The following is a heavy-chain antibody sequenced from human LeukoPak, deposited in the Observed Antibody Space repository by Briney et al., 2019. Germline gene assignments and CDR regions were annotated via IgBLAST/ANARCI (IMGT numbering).Heavy chain of an antibody. CDR1: GFTFSNYW. V-gene: IGHV3-74*01. J-gene: IGHJ4*02. D-gene: IGHD2-2*01. CDR2: INSDGSIT. Sequence: GGSLRLSCAAPGFTFSNYWMHWVRQAPGKGLVWVSRINSDGSITTYADSVRGRFTISRDNDKSTLYVQMNSLRAEDTAVYYCASSTQISKYADYWGQGALVTVSS. CDR3: ASSTQISKYADY.